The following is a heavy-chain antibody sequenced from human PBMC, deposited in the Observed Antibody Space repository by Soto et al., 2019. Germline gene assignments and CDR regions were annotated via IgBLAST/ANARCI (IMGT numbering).Heavy chain of an antibody. J-gene: IGHJ5*02. CDR2: IYTSGST. Sequence: PSETLSLTCTVSGGSISSYYWSWIRQPAGKGLEWIGRIYTSGSTNYNPSLKSRVTMSVDTSKNQFSLKLSSVTAADTAVYYCARERYLIPGGPGWFDPWGQGTLVTVSS. CDR1: GGSISSYY. V-gene: IGHV4-4*07. D-gene: IGHD3-9*01. CDR3: ARERYLIPGGPGWFDP.